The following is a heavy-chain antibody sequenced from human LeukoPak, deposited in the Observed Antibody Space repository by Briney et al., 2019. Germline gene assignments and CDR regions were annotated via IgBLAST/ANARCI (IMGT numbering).Heavy chain of an antibody. D-gene: IGHD2-15*01. V-gene: IGHV3-30-3*01. J-gene: IGHJ4*02. CDR1: GFTFSSYA. CDR3: ARDRSLGYCSGGSCRGFDY. CDR2: ISYDGSNK. Sequence: HTGGSLRLSCAASGFTFSSYAMHWVRQAPGKGLEWVAVISYDGSNKYYADSVKGRFTISRDNSKNTLYLQMNSLRAEDTAVYYCARDRSLGYCSGGSCRGFDYWGQGTLVTVSS.